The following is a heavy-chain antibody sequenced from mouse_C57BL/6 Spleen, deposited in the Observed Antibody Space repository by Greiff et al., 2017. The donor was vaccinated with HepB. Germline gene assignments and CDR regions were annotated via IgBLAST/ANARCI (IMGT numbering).Heavy chain of an antibody. CDR1: GFTFSSYG. D-gene: IGHD1-1*01. J-gene: IGHJ3*01. CDR3: ARDYYGSSYEFAY. CDR2: ISSGGSYT. Sequence: EVKLVESGGDLVKPGGSLKLSCAASGFTFSSYGMSWVRQTPDKRLEWVATISSGGSYTYYPDSVKGRFTISRDNAKNTLYLQMSSLKSEDTAMYYCARDYYGSSYEFAYWGQGTLVTVSA. V-gene: IGHV5-6*02.